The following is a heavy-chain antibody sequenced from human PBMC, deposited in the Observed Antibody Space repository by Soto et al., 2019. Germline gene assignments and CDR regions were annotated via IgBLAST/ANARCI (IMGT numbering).Heavy chain of an antibody. D-gene: IGHD1-26*01. CDR3: AREGGVGATTGWD. CDR2: IIPIFGTA. J-gene: IGHJ4*02. CDR1: GGTFSNYA. Sequence: QVQLVQSGAEVKKPGSSVKVSCKASGGTFSNYAISWVRQAPGQGLEWMGGIIPIFGTANYAQKFQGRVTITADISTSTAYRGLRSLRSGDTAVYYWAREGGVGATTGWDWGQGTLVTVSS. V-gene: IGHV1-69*06.